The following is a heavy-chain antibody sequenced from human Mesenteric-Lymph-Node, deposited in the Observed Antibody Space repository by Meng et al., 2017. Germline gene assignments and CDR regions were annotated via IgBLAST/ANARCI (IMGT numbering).Heavy chain of an antibody. Sequence: SETLSLTCTVSGGSISSYYWSWIRQPAGKGLEWIGSIYYSGSTYYNPSLKSRVTISVDTSKNQFSLKLSSVTAADTAVYYCARDGYPRWFGELLGGYYYGMDVWGQGTTVTVSS. CDR1: GGSISSYY. D-gene: IGHD3-10*01. V-gene: IGHV4-4*07. CDR2: IYYSGST. J-gene: IGHJ6*02. CDR3: ARDGYPRWFGELLGGYYYGMDV.